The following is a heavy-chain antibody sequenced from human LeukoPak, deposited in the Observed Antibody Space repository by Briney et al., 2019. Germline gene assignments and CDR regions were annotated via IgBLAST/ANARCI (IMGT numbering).Heavy chain of an antibody. CDR1: GYSISSGYY. CDR2: IYHSGST. D-gene: IGHD3-3*02. Sequence: SETLSLTCTVSGYSISSGYYWGWIRQPPGKGLEWIGSIYHSGSTYYNPSLKSRVTISVDTSKNQFSLKLSSVTAADTAVYYCARGIDSIITGYYMDVWGKGTTVTASS. J-gene: IGHJ6*03. V-gene: IGHV4-38-2*02. CDR3: ARGIDSIITGYYMDV.